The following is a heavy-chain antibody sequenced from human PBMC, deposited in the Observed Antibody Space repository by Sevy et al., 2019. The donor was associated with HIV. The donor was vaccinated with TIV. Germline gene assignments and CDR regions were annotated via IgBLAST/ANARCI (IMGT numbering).Heavy chain of an antibody. D-gene: IGHD6-13*01. CDR3: ATGVAAADNWFDP. J-gene: IGHJ5*02. V-gene: IGHV4-61*08. CDR2: IYYSGNT. Sequence: SETLSLTCTVSGGSVSSSGYYWGWIRQPPGKGLEWIGYIYYSGNTNYNPSLKSRVTISLDMSKNQFSLKLSSVTAADTAVYYCATGVAAADNWFDPWGQGTLVTVST. CDR1: GGSVSSSGYY.